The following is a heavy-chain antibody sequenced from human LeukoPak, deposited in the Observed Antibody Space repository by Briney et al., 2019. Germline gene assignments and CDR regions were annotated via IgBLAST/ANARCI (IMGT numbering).Heavy chain of an antibody. D-gene: IGHD6-13*01. CDR1: GYTFTSYY. J-gene: IGHJ4*02. CDR3: ARGIAAADYYFDY. V-gene: IGHV1-46*01. Sequence: ASVKVSCKASGYTFTSYYIHWVRQAPGQGLEWMGVINPSGGGTSYAQKFQGRVTMTRDTSTSTAYMELSSLRSEDTAVYYCARGIAAADYYFDYWGQGTLVTVSS. CDR2: INPSGGGT.